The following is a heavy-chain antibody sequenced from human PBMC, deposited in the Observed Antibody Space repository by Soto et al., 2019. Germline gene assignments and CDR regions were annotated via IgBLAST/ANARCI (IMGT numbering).Heavy chain of an antibody. J-gene: IGHJ4*02. Sequence: SETLSLICTVSGGSISSYYWSWIRQPPGKGLEWIGYIYYSGSTNYNPSLKSRVTISVDTSKNQFSLKLSSVTAADTAVYYCARRYGSAIDYWGQGTLVTVS. CDR2: IYYSGST. CDR3: ARRYGSAIDY. V-gene: IGHV4-59*08. CDR1: GGSISSYY. D-gene: IGHD1-26*01.